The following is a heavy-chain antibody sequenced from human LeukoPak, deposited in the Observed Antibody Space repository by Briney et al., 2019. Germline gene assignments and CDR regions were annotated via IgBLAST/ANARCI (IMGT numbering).Heavy chain of an antibody. CDR1: GFTFSSYW. J-gene: IGHJ3*02. D-gene: IGHD6-19*01. CDR2: ISSEGSRT. Sequence: GGSLRLSCAASGFTFSSYWMHWVRQAPGKGLVWVSRISSEGSRTRYADSVKGRFTISRDNSKNTLYLQMNSLRAEDTAVYYCAKDRGSRGYSSGHGAFDIWGQGTMVTVSS. V-gene: IGHV3-74*01. CDR3: AKDRGSRGYSSGHGAFDI.